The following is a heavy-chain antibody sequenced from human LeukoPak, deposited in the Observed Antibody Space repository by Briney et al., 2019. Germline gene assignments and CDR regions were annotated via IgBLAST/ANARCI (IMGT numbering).Heavy chain of an antibody. CDR1: GGSFSGYY. V-gene: IGHV4-34*01. J-gene: IGHJ4*02. CDR2: INHSGST. D-gene: IGHD6-6*01. Sequence: SETLSLTCAVYGGSFSGYYWSWIRQPPGTGLELIGEINHSGSTNYNPSLKSRVTISVDTSKNQFSLKLSSVTAADTAVYYCASLTPSIAARPTDYWGQGTLVTVSS. CDR3: ASLTPSIAARPTDY.